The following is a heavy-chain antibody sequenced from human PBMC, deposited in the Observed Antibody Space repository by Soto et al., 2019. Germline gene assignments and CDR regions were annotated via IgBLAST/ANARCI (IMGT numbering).Heavy chain of an antibody. Sequence: EVQLVESGGGLVQPGGSLRLSCAASGFTFSSYSMNWVRQAPGKGLEWVSYISSSSSTIYYAGSVKGRFTISRDNAKNSLYLQMNRLRDEDTAVYYCAREGGSLKWFDPWGQGTLVTVSS. CDR3: AREGGSLKWFDP. CDR1: GFTFSSYS. D-gene: IGHD1-26*01. CDR2: ISSSSSTI. J-gene: IGHJ5*02. V-gene: IGHV3-48*02.